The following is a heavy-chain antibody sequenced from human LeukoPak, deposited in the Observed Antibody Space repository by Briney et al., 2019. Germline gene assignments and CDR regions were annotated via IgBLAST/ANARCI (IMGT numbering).Heavy chain of an antibody. V-gene: IGHV3-23*01. CDR2: ISGSGGST. Sequence: PGGSLRLSCAASGFTFSSYAMSWVRQAPGKGLEWVSAISGSGGSTYYADSVKGRFTISRDNSKNTLYLQMNSLRAEDTAVYYCAKDPKITYYPLGMGVWGQGTTVTVSS. J-gene: IGHJ6*02. CDR1: GFTFSSYA. CDR3: AKDPKITYYPLGMGV. D-gene: IGHD3-10*01.